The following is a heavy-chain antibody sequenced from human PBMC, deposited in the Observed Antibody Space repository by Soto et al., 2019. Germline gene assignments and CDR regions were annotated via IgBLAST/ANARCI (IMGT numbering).Heavy chain of an antibody. CDR3: ARVAAGSSYYGMDV. D-gene: IGHD6-13*01. J-gene: IGHJ6*02. Sequence: ASVKVSCKACGYTFTGYYMHWVRHAPGQGLEWMGWINPNSGGTNYAQKFQGWVTMTRDTSISTAYMELSRLRSDDTAVYYCARVAAGSSYYGMDVWGQGTTVTVSS. V-gene: IGHV1-2*04. CDR1: GYTFTGYY. CDR2: INPNSGGT.